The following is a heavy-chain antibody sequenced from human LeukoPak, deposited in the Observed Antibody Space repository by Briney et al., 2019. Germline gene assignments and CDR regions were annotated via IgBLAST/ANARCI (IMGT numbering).Heavy chain of an antibody. Sequence: ASVKVSCKASGYTFTGYYMHWVRQAPGQGLEWMGWINPNSGGTNCAQKFQGRVTMTRDTSTSTAYMELRSLRSDDTAVYYCARDQAVAGTGLLRSWFDPWGQGTLVTASS. D-gene: IGHD6-19*01. J-gene: IGHJ5*02. CDR2: INPNSGGT. CDR3: ARDQAVAGTGLLRSWFDP. V-gene: IGHV1-2*02. CDR1: GYTFTGYY.